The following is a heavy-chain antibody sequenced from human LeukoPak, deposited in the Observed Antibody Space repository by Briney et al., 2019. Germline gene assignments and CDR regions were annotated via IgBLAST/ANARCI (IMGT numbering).Heavy chain of an antibody. CDR3: ARDRDSSSSLYYYYYGMDV. CDR2: ISAYNGNT. CDR1: GYTFTSYA. Sequence: ASVKVSCKASGYTFTSYAMHWVRQAPGQRLEWMGWISAYNGNTNYAQKLQGRVTMTTDTSTSTAYMELRSLRSDDTAVYYCARDRDSSSSLYYYYYGMDVWGQGTTVTVSS. D-gene: IGHD6-6*01. V-gene: IGHV1-18*01. J-gene: IGHJ6*02.